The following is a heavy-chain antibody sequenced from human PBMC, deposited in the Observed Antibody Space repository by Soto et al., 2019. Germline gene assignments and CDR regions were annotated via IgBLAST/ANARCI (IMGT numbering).Heavy chain of an antibody. Sequence: PGGSLRLSCAASGFTFSSYAMHWVRQAPGKGLEGVAVISYDGSNKYYADSVKGRFTISRDNSKNTLYLQMNSLRAEDTAVYYCARDPPASSFDYCGQGPLGTVST. CDR1: GFTFSSYA. J-gene: IGHJ4*02. D-gene: IGHD2-2*01. V-gene: IGHV3-30-3*01. CDR3: ARDPPASSFDY. CDR2: ISYDGSNK.